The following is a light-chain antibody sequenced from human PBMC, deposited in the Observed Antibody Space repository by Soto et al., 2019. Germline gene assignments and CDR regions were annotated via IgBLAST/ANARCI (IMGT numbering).Light chain of an antibody. V-gene: IGKV3D-15*01. J-gene: IGKJ1*01. CDR3: QQYNNWPMWT. CDR1: QSVGSD. Sequence: EIVLTQSPGTLSLSPGERATLSCRASQSVGSDLAWYQQKPGQAPRLVIYGASSRATGIPDRFSGSGSGTEFTLTINSLQSEDFAVYYCQQYNNWPMWTFGQGTKVDIK. CDR2: GAS.